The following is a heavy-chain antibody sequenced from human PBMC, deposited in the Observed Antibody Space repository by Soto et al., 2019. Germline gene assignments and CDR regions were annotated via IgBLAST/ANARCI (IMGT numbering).Heavy chain of an antibody. CDR2: ISGSGGST. D-gene: IGHD6-25*01. CDR1: GFTFSSYA. Sequence: EVQLLESGGGLVQPGGSLRLSCAASGFTFSSYAMSWVRQAPGKGLEWVSAISGSGGSTYYADSVKGRVTISRDNSKNTLYLQMNSLRAEDTAVYYCASPIAASGDWFDPWGQGTLVTVSS. CDR3: ASPIAASGDWFDP. V-gene: IGHV3-23*01. J-gene: IGHJ5*02.